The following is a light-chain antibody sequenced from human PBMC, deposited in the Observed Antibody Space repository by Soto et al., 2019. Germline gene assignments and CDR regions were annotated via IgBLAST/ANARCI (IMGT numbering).Light chain of an antibody. CDR1: SSNIGSNT. Sequence: QSVLTQPPSASGTPGQRVTISCYGSSSNIGSNTVNWYQQLPGTAPKLLIYSNDQRPSGVPDRFSGSKSGTSASLAISGLQSEDESDYYCAAWDDSLFVVFGGGTKLTVL. CDR2: SND. V-gene: IGLV1-44*01. CDR3: AAWDDSLFVV. J-gene: IGLJ2*01.